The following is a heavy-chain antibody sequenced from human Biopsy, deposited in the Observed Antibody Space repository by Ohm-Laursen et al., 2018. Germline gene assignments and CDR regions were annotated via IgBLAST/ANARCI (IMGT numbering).Heavy chain of an antibody. D-gene: IGHD3-22*01. CDR3: ATAIDRRFDY. Sequence: SLRLSCAASGFTFASHAMSWIRQAPGKGLEFISYISSSSSTISYADSVKGRFTISRDNAKKSLYLQLNSLRAEDTAVYYCATAIDRRFDYWGQGTLVTVSS. V-gene: IGHV3-48*01. J-gene: IGHJ4*02. CDR1: GFTFASHA. CDR2: ISSSSSTI.